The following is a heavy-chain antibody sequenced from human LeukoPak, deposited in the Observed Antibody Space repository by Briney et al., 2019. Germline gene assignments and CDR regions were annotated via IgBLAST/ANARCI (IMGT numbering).Heavy chain of an antibody. V-gene: IGHV3-30*18. CDR2: ISYDGSNK. CDR3: AKDGWLVSQGVFDY. J-gene: IGHJ4*02. D-gene: IGHD6-19*01. CDR1: GFTFSSYG. Sequence: GRSLRLSCAASGFTFSSYGMHWVRQAPGKGLEWVAVISYDGSNKYYADSVKGRFTISRDNSKNTLYLQMNSLRAEDTAVYYCAKDGWLVSQGVFDYWGQGTLVTVSS.